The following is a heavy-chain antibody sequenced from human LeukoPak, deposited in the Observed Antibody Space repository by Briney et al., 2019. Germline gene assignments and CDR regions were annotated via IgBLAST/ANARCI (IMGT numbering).Heavy chain of an antibody. J-gene: IGHJ4*02. CDR2: IWYDGSNK. D-gene: IGHD4-17*01. Sequence: PGGSLRLSCAASGFTFSSYGMHWVRQAPGKGLEWVEVIWYDGSNKYYADSVKGRFTISRDNSKNTLFLQMNSLRAEDTAVYYCARDPDDYGDYSYFDYWGQGTLVTVSS. V-gene: IGHV3-33*01. CDR1: GFTFSSYG. CDR3: ARDPDDYGDYSYFDY.